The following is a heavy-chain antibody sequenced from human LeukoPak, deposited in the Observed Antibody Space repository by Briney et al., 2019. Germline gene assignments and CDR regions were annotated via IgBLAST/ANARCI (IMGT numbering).Heavy chain of an antibody. CDR2: IRQDGGEI. V-gene: IGHV3-7*04. D-gene: IGHD2-15*01. Sequence: GRSLRLSRAASGFTPSKFLTGWVRPAPGKGRDWVANIRQDGGEIYCLDSVKGRFTISRDNAKNSLFLQMNSLRVEDTAVYYCARAPGYCSGGSCFPWDYWGLGTLVTVSS. CDR3: ARAPGYCSGGSCFPWDY. CDR1: GFTPSKFL. J-gene: IGHJ4*02.